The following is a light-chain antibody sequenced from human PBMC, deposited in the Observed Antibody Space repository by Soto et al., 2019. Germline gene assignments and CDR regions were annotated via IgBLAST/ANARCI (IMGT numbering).Light chain of an antibody. V-gene: IGLV1-51*01. J-gene: IGLJ1*01. CDR1: SSNIGGNS. Sequence: QSVLTPPPSVSAAPGQKVTISCSGSSSNIGGNSVSWYQQLLGTAPKLLIYDDNKRPSGIPDRFSGSKSGTSATLGITGFQTGDEADYYCGSWDSSLSAYVFGTGTKVTVL. CDR2: DDN. CDR3: GSWDSSLSAYV.